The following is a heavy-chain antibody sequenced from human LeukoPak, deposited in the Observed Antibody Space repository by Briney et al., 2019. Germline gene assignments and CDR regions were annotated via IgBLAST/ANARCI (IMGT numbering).Heavy chain of an antibody. CDR2: INAGNDNT. CDR3: ARDLGYCTGGTCYPNWFDP. Sequence: ASVKVSCKASGYTFTSYAMHWVRQAPGQRLEWMGWINAGNDNTKYSQKFQGRVTITRDTSASTAYMELSSLRSEDTAVYYCARDLGYCTGGTCYPNWFDPWGQGTLVTVSS. V-gene: IGHV1-3*01. D-gene: IGHD2-15*01. CDR1: GYTFTSYA. J-gene: IGHJ5*02.